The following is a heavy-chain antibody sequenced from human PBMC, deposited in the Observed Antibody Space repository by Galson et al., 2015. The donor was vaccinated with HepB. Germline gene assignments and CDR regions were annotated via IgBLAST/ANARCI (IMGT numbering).Heavy chain of an antibody. V-gene: IGHV3-7*01. CDR2: IKQDGSEK. D-gene: IGHD2-2*01. J-gene: IGHJ6*03. CDR1: GFTFSSYW. CDR3: ARDLAYCSSTSCFYYYYYMDV. Sequence: SLRLSCAASGFTFSSYWMSWVRQAPGKGLEWVANIKQDGSEKYYVDSVKGRFTISRDNAKNSLYLQMNSLRAEDTAVYYCARDLAYCSSTSCFYYYYYMDVWGKGTTVTVSS.